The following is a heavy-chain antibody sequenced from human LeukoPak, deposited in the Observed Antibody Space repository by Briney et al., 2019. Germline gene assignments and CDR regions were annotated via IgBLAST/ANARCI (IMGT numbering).Heavy chain of an antibody. CDR2: IIPIFGTA. D-gene: IGHD2-2*01. V-gene: IGHV1-69*01. J-gene: IGHJ5*02. Sequence: SVKVSCKASGGTFSSYAISWVRQAPGQGLEWVGGIIPIFGTANYAQKFQGRVTITAGESTSTAYMELSSLRSEDTAVYYCASGVAYCSSTSCYFRGWFDPWGQGTLVTVSS. CDR1: GGTFSSYA. CDR3: ASGVAYCSSTSCYFRGWFDP.